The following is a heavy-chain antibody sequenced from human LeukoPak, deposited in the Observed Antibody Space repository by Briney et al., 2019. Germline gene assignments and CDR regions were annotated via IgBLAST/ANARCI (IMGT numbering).Heavy chain of an antibody. J-gene: IGHJ3*02. CDR1: GFTFSSYA. V-gene: IGHV3-23*01. Sequence: GESLRLSCEASGFTFSSYAMSWVRQAPGKGPEWVSIISGSGGSTYYADSVKVRFTVSRDNSKNTLFLQMNGLRAEDTAVYYCAKSGRYGSENGAFDIWGQGTMVTVSS. CDR3: AKSGRYGSENGAFDI. D-gene: IGHD1-26*01. CDR2: ISGSGGST.